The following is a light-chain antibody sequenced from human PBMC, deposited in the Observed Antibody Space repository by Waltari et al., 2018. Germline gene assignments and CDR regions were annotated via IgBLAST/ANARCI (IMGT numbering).Light chain of an antibody. CDR1: QSVSNNN. V-gene: IGKV3-20*01. Sequence: EIVLTQSQGTLSLSPGEGATLSCRASQSVSNNNLAWYQHTPGQAPRLLIYGASSRPTGIPDRFSASGSGTDFTLTISRLEPGDFAMYYCQQYGTSPGTFGQGTKVEIK. CDR2: GAS. CDR3: QQYGTSPGT. J-gene: IGKJ1*01.